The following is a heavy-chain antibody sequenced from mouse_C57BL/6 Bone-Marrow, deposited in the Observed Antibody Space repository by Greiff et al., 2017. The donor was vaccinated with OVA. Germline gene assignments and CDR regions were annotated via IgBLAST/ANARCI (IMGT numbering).Heavy chain of an antibody. V-gene: IGHV1-80*01. CDR1: GYAFSSYW. CDR2: IYPGGGDT. CDR3: ESDPKHNSTGRTPYNAMDY. D-gene: IGHD1-1*01. J-gene: IGHJ4*01. Sequence: LEESGAELVKPGASVKISCKASGYAFSSYWMNWVKQRPGKGLEWIGQIYPGGGDTNYNGKFKGKATLTADTSSSTAYMQLSSLTSEDSAVYSCESDPKHNSTGRTPYNAMDYWGQGTSVTVSS.